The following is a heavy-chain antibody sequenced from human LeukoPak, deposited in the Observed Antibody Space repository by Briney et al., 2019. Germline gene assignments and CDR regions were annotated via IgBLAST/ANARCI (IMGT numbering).Heavy chain of an antibody. CDR3: ARGYYPPRWYFDL. CDR1: GGSFSSYS. CDR2: IIEKGNA. Sequence: SETLSLTCALYGGSFSSYSWSWTWIRQTPEKGLEWIGEIIEKGNANYNPPLKSRVTIDLDTSKNQFSLKLTSMTAADTAMYYCARGYYPPRWYFDLWGRGTLVTVSS. V-gene: IGHV4-34*01. J-gene: IGHJ2*01. D-gene: IGHD3-10*01.